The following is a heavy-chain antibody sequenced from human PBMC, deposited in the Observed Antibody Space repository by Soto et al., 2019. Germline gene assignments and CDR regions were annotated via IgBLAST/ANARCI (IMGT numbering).Heavy chain of an antibody. D-gene: IGHD3-9*01. CDR2: MNPNSGNT. CDR1: GYTFTSYD. Sequence: ASVKVSCKASGYTFTSYDINWVRQATGQGLEWTGWMNPNSGNTGYAQKFQGRVTMTRNTSISTAYMELSSLRSEDTAVYYCARGYDILTGYYSGGWSFDIWGQGTMVTVSS. J-gene: IGHJ3*02. V-gene: IGHV1-8*01. CDR3: ARGYDILTGYYSGGWSFDI.